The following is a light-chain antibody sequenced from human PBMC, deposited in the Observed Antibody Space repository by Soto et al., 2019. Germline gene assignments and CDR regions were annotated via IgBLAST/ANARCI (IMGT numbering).Light chain of an antibody. Sequence: IQMTQSPSSVSASVGDRVILTCRASQRISSWLAWYHQRPGKAPKLLIYATSTLETGVPSRFSGSGSGRDFTLTISSLEPEDFAVYYCQQYRSWPSFGQGTRLEIK. V-gene: IGKV1-12*02. CDR2: ATS. CDR3: QQYRSWPS. CDR1: QRISSW. J-gene: IGKJ5*01.